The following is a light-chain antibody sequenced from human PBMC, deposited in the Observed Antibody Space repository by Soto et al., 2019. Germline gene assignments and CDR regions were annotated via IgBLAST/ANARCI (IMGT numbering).Light chain of an antibody. Sequence: DIQMTQSPSSLSASVGDRVTITCRASQTISSYLNWYQQIPGKAPKLLIYAASSLQSGVPSRFSGSGSGTDVTLTISSLQPEDFATYYCQQSHSIPYTFGQGTKLEIK. CDR1: QTISSY. CDR2: AAS. V-gene: IGKV1-39*01. J-gene: IGKJ2*01. CDR3: QQSHSIPYT.